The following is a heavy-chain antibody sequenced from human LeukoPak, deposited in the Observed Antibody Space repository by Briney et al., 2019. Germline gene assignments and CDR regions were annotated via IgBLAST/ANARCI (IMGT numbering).Heavy chain of an antibody. J-gene: IGHJ4*02. CDR2: ISSSSSTI. CDR3: ARLGYCSSTSCRGPSFDH. Sequence: GGSLRLSCAASGFTFSSYSMSWVHQAPGKGLEWVSYISSSSSTIYYADSVKGRFTISRDNAKNSLYLQMNSLRAEDTAVYYCARLGYCSSTSCRGPSFDHWGQGTLVTVSS. D-gene: IGHD2-2*01. CDR1: GFTFSSYS. V-gene: IGHV3-48*01.